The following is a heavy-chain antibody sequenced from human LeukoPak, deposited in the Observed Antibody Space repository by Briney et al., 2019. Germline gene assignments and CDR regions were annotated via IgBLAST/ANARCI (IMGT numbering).Heavy chain of an antibody. Sequence: ASVKVSCKASGYTFTSYDINWVRQATGQGLEWMGWMNPNSGNTGYAQKFQGRVTITRNTSISTAYMELSSLRSEDTAVYYCARGKQLERSNYFDYWGQGTLVTVSS. V-gene: IGHV1-8*03. D-gene: IGHD6-13*01. CDR2: MNPNSGNT. J-gene: IGHJ4*02. CDR3: ARGKQLERSNYFDY. CDR1: GYTFTSYD.